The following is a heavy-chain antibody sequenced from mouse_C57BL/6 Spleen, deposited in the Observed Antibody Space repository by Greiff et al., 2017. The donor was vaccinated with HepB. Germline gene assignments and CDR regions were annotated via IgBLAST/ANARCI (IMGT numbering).Heavy chain of an antibody. Sequence: QVQLQQPGAELVKPGASVKLSCKASGYTFTSYWMHWVKQRPGQGLEWIGMIHPNSGSTNYNEKFKSKATLTVDKSSSTAYMQLSSLTSEDSAVYYCAREEGVDYDGPYFDYWGQGTTLTVSS. D-gene: IGHD2-4*01. CDR1: GYTFTSYW. CDR3: AREEGVDYDGPYFDY. J-gene: IGHJ2*01. CDR2: IHPNSGST. V-gene: IGHV1-64*01.